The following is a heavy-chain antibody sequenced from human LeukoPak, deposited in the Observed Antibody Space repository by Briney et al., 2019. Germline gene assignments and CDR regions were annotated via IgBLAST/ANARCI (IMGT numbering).Heavy chain of an antibody. CDR3: ARAPMAITTSAFPDAFDF. J-gene: IGHJ3*01. Sequence: SETLSLTCSVSGDSVSGHYWSWIRQTPGKGLEWIGYVSYSGGTNYNPSLKRRVSISLDTSKNQFSLKLSSPAAADPAVYYCARAPMAITTSAFPDAFDFWGQGTMVTVSS. V-gene: IGHV4-59*02. CDR1: GDSVSGHY. D-gene: IGHD5-12*01. CDR2: VSYSGGT.